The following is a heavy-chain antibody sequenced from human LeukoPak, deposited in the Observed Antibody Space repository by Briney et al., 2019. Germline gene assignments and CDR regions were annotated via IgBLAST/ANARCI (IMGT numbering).Heavy chain of an antibody. CDR1: GYTFTSYA. Sequence: ASVKVSCKASGYTFTSYAMHWVRQAPGQRLEWMGWINAGNGNPKYSQKFQGRVTMTTDTSTSTAYMELRSLRSDDTAVYYCARVEYWDYDSSGYLIDYWGQGTLVTVSS. D-gene: IGHD3-22*01. J-gene: IGHJ4*02. V-gene: IGHV1-3*01. CDR2: INAGNGNP. CDR3: ARVEYWDYDSSGYLIDY.